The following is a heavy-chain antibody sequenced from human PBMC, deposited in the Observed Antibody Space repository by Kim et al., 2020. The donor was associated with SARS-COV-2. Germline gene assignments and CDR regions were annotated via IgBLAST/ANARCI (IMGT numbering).Heavy chain of an antibody. CDR1: GYTFTGYY. CDR3: ARDRRYDFWSGYYSPERKGDAFDI. CDR2: INPNSGGT. V-gene: IGHV1-2*02. J-gene: IGHJ3*02. Sequence: ASVKVSCKASGYTFTGYYMHWVRQAPGQGLEWMGWINPNSGGTNYAQKFQGRVTMTRDTSISTAYMELSRLRSDDTAVYYCARDRRYDFWSGYYSPERKGDAFDIWGQGTMVTVSS. D-gene: IGHD3-3*01.